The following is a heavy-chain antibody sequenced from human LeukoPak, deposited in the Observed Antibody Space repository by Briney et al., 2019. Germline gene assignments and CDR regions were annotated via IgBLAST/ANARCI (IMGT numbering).Heavy chain of an antibody. V-gene: IGHV4-39*07. J-gene: IGHJ3*02. D-gene: IGHD3-22*01. CDR2: IYHSGST. CDR3: ASRGEHDSSGYWVDAFDI. Sequence: SETLSLTCAVSGGSISSNSYYWGWIRQPPGKGLEWIGEIYHSGSTNYNPSLKSRVTISVDKSKNQFSLKLSSVTAADTAVYYCASRGEHDSSGYWVDAFDIWGQGTMVTVSS. CDR1: GGSISSNSYY.